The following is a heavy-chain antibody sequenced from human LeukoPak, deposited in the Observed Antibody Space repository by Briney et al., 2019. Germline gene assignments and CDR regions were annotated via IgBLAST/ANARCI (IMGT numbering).Heavy chain of an antibody. CDR3: ARRPGYSSSWYRLRLDY. Sequence: SETLSLTCTVSGGSISGYYWSWIRQPPGKGLEWIGEINHSGSTNYNPSLKSRVTISVDTSKNQFSLKLSSVTAADTAVYYCARRPGYSSSWYRLRLDYWGQGTLVTVSS. CDR2: INHSGST. J-gene: IGHJ4*02. CDR1: GGSISGYY. D-gene: IGHD6-13*01. V-gene: IGHV4-34*01.